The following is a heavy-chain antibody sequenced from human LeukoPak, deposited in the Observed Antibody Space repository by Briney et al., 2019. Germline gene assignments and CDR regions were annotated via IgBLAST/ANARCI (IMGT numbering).Heavy chain of an antibody. V-gene: IGHV4-59*01. CDR1: GGSISSYY. CDR3: ARGLKYYYYYMDV. D-gene: IGHD2-8*01. J-gene: IGHJ6*03. CDR2: IYYSGST. Sequence: SETLSLTCSVSGGSISSYYWSWIRQPPGRGLEWIGYIYYSGSTNYNPSLKSRVTISVDMSKNQFSLKLSSVTAADTAMYYCARGLKYYYYYMDVWGKGTTVTVSS.